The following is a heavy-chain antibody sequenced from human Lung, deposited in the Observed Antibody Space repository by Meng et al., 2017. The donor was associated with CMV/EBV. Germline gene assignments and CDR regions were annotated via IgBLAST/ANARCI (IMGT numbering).Heavy chain of an antibody. D-gene: IGHD3-3*01. Sequence: GGSLRLXCAASGFTFSSYSMNWVRQAPGKGLEWVSSISSSSSYIYYADSVKGRFTISRDNAKNSLYRQMNSLRAEDTAVYYCARVGPFDFWSGYSGPDSYNWFDPWXQGTXVTVSS. V-gene: IGHV3-21*01. CDR1: GFTFSSYS. J-gene: IGHJ5*02. CDR2: ISSSSSYI. CDR3: ARVGPFDFWSGYSGPDSYNWFDP.